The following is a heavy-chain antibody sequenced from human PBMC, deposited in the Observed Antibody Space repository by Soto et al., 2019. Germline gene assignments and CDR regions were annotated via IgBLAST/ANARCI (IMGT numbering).Heavy chain of an antibody. Sequence: QLQLQESGPGLVKPSETLSLTCTVSGGSISSSSYYYGWIRQPPGKGLEWIGSIFYSGSTKYNPSLKSRVTISLDTSKNQFSRRLSSVSAADTAVYYCATGADIALMVYSNSFDYWGQGTLVTVSS. V-gene: IGHV4-39*01. CDR1: GGSISSSSYY. CDR3: ATGADIALMVYSNSFDY. D-gene: IGHD2-8*01. CDR2: IFYSGST. J-gene: IGHJ4*02.